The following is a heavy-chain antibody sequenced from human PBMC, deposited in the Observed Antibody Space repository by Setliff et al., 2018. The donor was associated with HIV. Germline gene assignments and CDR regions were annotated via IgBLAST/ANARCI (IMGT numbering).Heavy chain of an antibody. CDR3: ARSYCGGGLCFRGLDL. CDR2: IYFNLQT. CDR1: GVSISSSNW. D-gene: IGHD2-21*01. J-gene: IGHJ6*02. Sequence: SETLSLTCAVSGVSISSSNWWSWVRQPPGKGLEWIGEIYFNLQTNYNPAFKSRVSMGLDNAKHQFSLRLTSVTAADTAVYYCARSYCGGGLCFRGLDLWGQGTTVTVSS. V-gene: IGHV4-4*02.